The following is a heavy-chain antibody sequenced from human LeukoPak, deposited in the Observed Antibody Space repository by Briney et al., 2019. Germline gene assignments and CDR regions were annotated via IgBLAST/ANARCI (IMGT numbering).Heavy chain of an antibody. CDR2: IYYSECT. V-gene: IGHV4-39*01. J-gene: IGHJ4*02. CDR3: ASMCSGSYWCRYDGY. Sequence: PSETLSLTCTVSGGSISSSSYYWGWIRQPPGKGLEWIGSIYYSECTYYNPSLKSRVTISVDTYKNQFSLKLSSVTAADTAVYYCASMCSGSYWCRYDGYWGQGTLVTVSS. CDR1: GGSISSSSYY. D-gene: IGHD3-10*02.